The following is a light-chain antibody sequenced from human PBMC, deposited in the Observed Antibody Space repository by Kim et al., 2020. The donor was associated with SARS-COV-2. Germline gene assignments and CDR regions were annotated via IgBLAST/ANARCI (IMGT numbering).Light chain of an antibody. J-gene: IGLJ2*01. CDR1: SSDIGGYNY. CDR3: LSYATSSTPVV. V-gene: IGLV2-14*03. CDR2: DVN. Sequence: QSALSQPASVSGSPGQSITISCTGASSDIGGYNYVSWYQQHPGNAPKLIIYDVNTRPSGISDRFSGSKSGNTASLTISGLQAEDEANYYCLSYATSSTPVVFGGGTQLTVL.